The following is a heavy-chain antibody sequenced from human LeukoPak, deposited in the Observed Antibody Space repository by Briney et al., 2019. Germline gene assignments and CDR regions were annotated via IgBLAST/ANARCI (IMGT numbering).Heavy chain of an antibody. Sequence: SETLSLTCTVSDDPINSGVYYWNWIRQPAGKGLEWIGHIYTSGATTNSNPSLKSRVAISLDTSKNHFSLKLSSVTAADTAVYYCARAKKRSGRSRNFYLDVWGKGTTVTVSS. CDR2: IYTSGATT. V-gene: IGHV4-61*09. J-gene: IGHJ6*03. CDR3: ARAKKRSGRSRNFYLDV. D-gene: IGHD1-26*01. CDR1: DDPINSGVYY.